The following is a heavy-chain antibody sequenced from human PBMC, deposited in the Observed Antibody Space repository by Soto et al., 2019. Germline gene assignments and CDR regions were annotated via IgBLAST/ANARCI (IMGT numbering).Heavy chain of an antibody. CDR2: ISGSGGST. CDR3: AKSCGGGDCYHLFDY. V-gene: IGHV3-23*01. Sequence: EVQLLESGGGLVQPEGSLRLSCAASGFTFSSYAMSWVRQAPGKGLEWVSAISGSGGSTYYADSVKGRFTISRDNSKNTLYLQMNSLRAEDTAVYYCAKSCGGGDCYHLFDYWGQGTLVTVSS. D-gene: IGHD2-21*02. J-gene: IGHJ4*02. CDR1: GFTFSSYA.